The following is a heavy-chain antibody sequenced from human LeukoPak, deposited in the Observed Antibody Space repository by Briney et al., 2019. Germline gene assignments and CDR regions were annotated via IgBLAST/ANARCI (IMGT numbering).Heavy chain of an antibody. CDR3: ARGTVTVTPYFDY. J-gene: IGHJ4*02. CDR2: ISYDGSNK. CDR1: GFTFSSYA. Sequence: GGSLRLSCAASGFTFSSYAMHWVRQAPGKGLEWVAVISYDGSNKYYADSVKGRFTISRDNSKNTLYLQMNSLRAEDTAVYYCARGTVTVTPYFDYWGQGTLVTVSS. V-gene: IGHV3-30-3*01. D-gene: IGHD4-17*01.